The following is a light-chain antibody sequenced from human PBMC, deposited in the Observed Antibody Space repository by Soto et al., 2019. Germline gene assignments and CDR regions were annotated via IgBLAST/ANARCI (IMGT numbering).Light chain of an antibody. V-gene: IGLV2-14*03. J-gene: IGLJ1*01. CDR2: DVT. Sequence: QSVVTQPGSLSGSPGQSITISCTGTSSDVVGYNYVSWYQHHPGKAPKLIIYDVTNRPSGVSNPFSGSKSGNTASLTISGLQPEDEADYYCSSYTTSNTRQIVFGTGTKVTVL. CDR1: SSDVVGYNY. CDR3: SSYTTSNTRQIV.